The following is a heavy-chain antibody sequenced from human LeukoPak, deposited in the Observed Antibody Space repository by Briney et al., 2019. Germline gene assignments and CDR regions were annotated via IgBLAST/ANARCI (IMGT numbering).Heavy chain of an antibody. V-gene: IGHV3-30-3*01. Sequence: GGSLRLSCAASGFTFSSYAMHWVRQAPGKGLEWVAVISYDGSNKYYADSVKGRFTISRDNSKNTLYLQMNSLRAEDTAVYYCASSVTGDRSAFDIWGQGTMVTVSS. J-gene: IGHJ3*02. D-gene: IGHD7-27*01. CDR2: ISYDGSNK. CDR3: ASSVTGDRSAFDI. CDR1: GFTFSSYA.